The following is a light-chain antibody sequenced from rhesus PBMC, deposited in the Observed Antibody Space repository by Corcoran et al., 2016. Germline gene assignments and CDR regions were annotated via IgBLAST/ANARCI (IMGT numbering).Light chain of an antibody. CDR3: QHYYDRPFT. V-gene: IGKV1S8*01. CDR2: TAS. J-gene: IGKJ4*01. CDR1: QNINSN. Sequence: DIQMTQSPSALSASVGDRVTISCRASQNINSNIALYQQKPGKAPKVLIYTASRLQTWIPSRFSGSGSGTDFTLTIHSLQPEDSATYYCQHYYDRPFTFGGGTKV.